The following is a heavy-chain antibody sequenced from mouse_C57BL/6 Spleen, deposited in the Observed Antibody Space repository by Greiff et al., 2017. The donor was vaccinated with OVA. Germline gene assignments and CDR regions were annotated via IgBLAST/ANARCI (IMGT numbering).Heavy chain of an antibody. CDR2: ISSGGSYT. V-gene: IGHV5-6*01. CDR3: ARRGDYDCFAY. D-gene: IGHD2-4*01. CDR1: GFTFSSYG. J-gene: IGHJ3*01. Sequence: EVQGVESGGDLVKPGGSLKLSCAASGFTFSSYGMSWVRQTPDKRLEWVATISSGGSYTYYPDSVKGRFTISRDNAKNTLYLQMSSLKSEDTAMYYCARRGDYDCFAYWGQGTLVTVSA.